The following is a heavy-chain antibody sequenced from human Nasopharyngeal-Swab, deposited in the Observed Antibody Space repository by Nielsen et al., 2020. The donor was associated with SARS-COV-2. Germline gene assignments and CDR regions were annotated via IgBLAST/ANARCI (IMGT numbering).Heavy chain of an antibody. D-gene: IGHD6-6*01. CDR1: GFTFISYS. Sequence: GGSLRLSCAASGFTFISYSMNWVRQAPGKGLEWVSYISSSSTIYYADSVKGRFTISRDNAKNSLYLQMNSLRDEDTAVYYCARDGYSSSWYAFDIWGQGTMVTVSS. CDR2: ISSSSTI. CDR3: ARDGYSSSWYAFDI. V-gene: IGHV3-48*02. J-gene: IGHJ3*02.